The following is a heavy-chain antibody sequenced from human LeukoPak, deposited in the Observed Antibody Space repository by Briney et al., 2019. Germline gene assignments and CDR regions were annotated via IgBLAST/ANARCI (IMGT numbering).Heavy chain of an antibody. CDR1: GVSISSYY. CDR2: IYYSGST. Sequence: SETLSLTCTVSGVSISSYYWSWLRQPPGKGLEWIGYIYYSGSTNYNPSLKSRVTISVDTSKNQFSLKLSSVTAADTAVYYCARGISSGYYSDYWGQGTLVTVSS. V-gene: IGHV4-59*01. D-gene: IGHD3-22*01. CDR3: ARGISSGYYSDY. J-gene: IGHJ4*02.